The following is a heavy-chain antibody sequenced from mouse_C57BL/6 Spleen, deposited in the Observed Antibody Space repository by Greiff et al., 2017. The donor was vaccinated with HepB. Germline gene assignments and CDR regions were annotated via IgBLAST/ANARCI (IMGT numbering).Heavy chain of an antibody. CDR1: GYTFTSYW. CDR2: IDPSDSYT. J-gene: IGHJ2*01. D-gene: IGHD2-4*01. Sequence: QVQLQQSGAELVMPGASVKLSCKASGYTFTSYWMHWVKQRPGQGLEWIGEIDPSDSYTNYNQKFKGKSTLTVDKSSSTAYMQLSSLTSEDSAVYYCARSTMITKYYFDYWGQGTTLTVSS. CDR3: ARSTMITKYYFDY. V-gene: IGHV1-69*01.